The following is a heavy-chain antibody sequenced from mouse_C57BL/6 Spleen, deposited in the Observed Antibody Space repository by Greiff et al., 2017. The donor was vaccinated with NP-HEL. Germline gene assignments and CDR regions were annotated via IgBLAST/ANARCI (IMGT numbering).Heavy chain of an antibody. Sequence: VQLQQSGAELVRPGASVKLSCTASGFNIKDDYMHWVKQRPEQGLEWIGWIDPENGDTEYASKFQGKATITADTSSNTAYLQLSSLTSEDTAVYYCTTTVVAEAYWGQGTLVTVSA. V-gene: IGHV14-4*01. CDR2: IDPENGDT. CDR3: TTTVVAEAY. D-gene: IGHD1-1*01. CDR1: GFNIKDDY. J-gene: IGHJ3*01.